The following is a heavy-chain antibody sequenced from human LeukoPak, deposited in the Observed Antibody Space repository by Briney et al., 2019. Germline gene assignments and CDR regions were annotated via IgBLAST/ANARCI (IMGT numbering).Heavy chain of an antibody. CDR2: IYYSGST. Sequence: SETLSLTCTVSGVSISSYYWSWIRQPPGKGLEWIGYIYYSGSTNYNPSLKSRVTISVDTSKNQFSLKLSSVTAADTAVYYCAGVAYSSSWYLDSAFDYWGQGTLVTVSS. V-gene: IGHV4-59*01. CDR3: AGVAYSSSWYLDSAFDY. CDR1: GVSISSYY. J-gene: IGHJ4*02. D-gene: IGHD6-13*01.